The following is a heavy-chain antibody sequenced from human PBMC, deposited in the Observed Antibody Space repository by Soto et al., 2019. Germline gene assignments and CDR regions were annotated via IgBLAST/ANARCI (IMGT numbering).Heavy chain of an antibody. CDR2: ISGGGGVST. V-gene: IGHV3-23*01. CDR3: AKDAISMVRGVNNWFDP. D-gene: IGHD3-10*01. Sequence: GGSLRLSCAASGFTFSSYAMTWVRQAPGKGLGWVSGISGGGGVSTYYADSVKGRFTISRDNSMNTLYLQMNRLRAEDTAVYYCAKDAISMVRGVNNWFDPWGQGTLVTV. J-gene: IGHJ5*02. CDR1: GFTFSSYA.